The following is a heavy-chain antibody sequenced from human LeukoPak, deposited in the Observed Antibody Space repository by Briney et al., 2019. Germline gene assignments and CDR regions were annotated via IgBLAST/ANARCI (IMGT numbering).Heavy chain of an antibody. CDR2: ISGSGSNT. CDR1: GFTFSSYA. Sequence: GGSLRLSCAASGFTFSSYAMSWVRQAPGKGLEWVSAISGSGSNTYYADSVKGRFTVSRDNSKNTLYLQMNSLRAEDTAVYYCAKNSGMGGGAFDIWGQGTMVTVSS. CDR3: AKNSGMGGGAFDI. D-gene: IGHD1-26*01. J-gene: IGHJ3*02. V-gene: IGHV3-23*01.